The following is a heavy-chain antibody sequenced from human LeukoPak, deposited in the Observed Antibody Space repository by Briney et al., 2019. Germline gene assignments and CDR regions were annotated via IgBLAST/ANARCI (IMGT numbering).Heavy chain of an antibody. Sequence: GGPLRLSCAASGFTFGTYNMNWVRQAPGKGLEWVSYISFSSSTIHYADSVKGRFTISRDNAKNSLYLQMNSLRDEDTAVYYCATKMATKGSFEYWGQGTLVTVSS. CDR3: ATKMATKGSFEY. J-gene: IGHJ4*02. CDR1: GFTFGTYN. V-gene: IGHV3-48*02. CDR2: ISFSSSTI. D-gene: IGHD5-24*01.